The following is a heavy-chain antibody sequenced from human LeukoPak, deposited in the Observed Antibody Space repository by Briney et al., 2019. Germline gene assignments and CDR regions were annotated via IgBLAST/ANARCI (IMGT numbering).Heavy chain of an antibody. CDR1: AFTFSSYG. CDR2: IRYDGGNK. Sequence: GGSLRLSCAASAFTFSSYGMHWVRQAPGKGLEWVAFIRYDGGNKYYADSVKGRFTISRDNAKNSLYLQMNSLRAEDTAVYYCARGYGAVAGTDYWGQGTLVTVSS. V-gene: IGHV3-30*02. J-gene: IGHJ4*02. D-gene: IGHD6-19*01. CDR3: ARGYGAVAGTDY.